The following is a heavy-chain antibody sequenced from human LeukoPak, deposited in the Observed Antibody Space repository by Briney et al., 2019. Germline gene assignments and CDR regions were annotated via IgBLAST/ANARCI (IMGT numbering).Heavy chain of an antibody. D-gene: IGHD5-12*01. CDR1: GFTFSSYGM. CDR2: IYHSGST. J-gene: IGHJ5*02. CDR3: ARVEDSGYDYRGRFDP. Sequence: GSLRLSCAASGFTFSSYGMSWVRQAPGKGLEWIGEIYHSGSTNYNPSLKSRVTISVDTSKNQFSLKLSSVTAADTAVYYCARVEDSGYDYRGRFDPWGQGTLVTVSS. V-gene: IGHV4-4*02.